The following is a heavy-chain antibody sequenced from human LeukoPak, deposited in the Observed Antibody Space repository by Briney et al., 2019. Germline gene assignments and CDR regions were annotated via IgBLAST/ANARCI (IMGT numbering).Heavy chain of an antibody. Sequence: PGRSLRLSCAASGFTFSSYGMHWVRQAPGKGLEWVAVIWYDGSNKYYADPVKGRFTISRDNSKNTLYLQMNSLRAEDTAVYYCARDRKDYCSSTSCYTVYYYYYYMDVWGKGTTVTVSS. D-gene: IGHD2-2*01. CDR2: IWYDGSNK. J-gene: IGHJ6*03. CDR3: ARDRKDYCSSTSCYTVYYYYYYMDV. CDR1: GFTFSSYG. V-gene: IGHV3-33*01.